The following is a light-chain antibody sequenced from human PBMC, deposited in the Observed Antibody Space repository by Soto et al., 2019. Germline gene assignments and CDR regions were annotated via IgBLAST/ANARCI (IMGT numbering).Light chain of an antibody. CDR3: QQYGSSGT. CDR2: GAS. J-gene: IGKJ1*01. V-gene: IGKV3-20*01. Sequence: EIVLTQSPGTLSLSPGERATLSCRASQSVSNNYLAWYQQKPGQAPRLLIYGASNSATGIPDRFSGSGSGTDFTLTISRLEPEEFAVYYCQQYGSSGTFGQGTKVEIK. CDR1: QSVSNNY.